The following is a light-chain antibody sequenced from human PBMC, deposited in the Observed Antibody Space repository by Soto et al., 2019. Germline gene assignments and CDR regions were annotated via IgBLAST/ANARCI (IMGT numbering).Light chain of an antibody. CDR1: QSVSSSY. J-gene: IGKJ5*01. V-gene: IGKV3-20*01. CDR2: GAS. Sequence: EIVLTQSPGTLSLSPGERATLSCRASQSVSSSYLAWYQRKPGQAPRLLIYGASSRATGIPDRFSGGGSGTDFTLTISRLEPEDFAVYYCQHYEWSPITFGQGTRLEIK. CDR3: QHYEWSPIT.